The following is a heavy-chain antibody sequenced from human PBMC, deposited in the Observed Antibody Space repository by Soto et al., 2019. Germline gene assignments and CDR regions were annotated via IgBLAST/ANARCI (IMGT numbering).Heavy chain of an antibody. J-gene: IGHJ6*02. D-gene: IGHD2-2*01. CDR3: ARVPLGYCSSTSCLTNYYGMDV. V-gene: IGHV4-61*01. CDR1: GGSVSSGSNY. CDR2: IYYSGST. Sequence: XETLSLTCTVAGGSVSSGSNYWSWIRQPPGKGLEWIGYIYYSGSTNYNPSLKSRVTISVDTSKNQFSLKLSSVTAADTAVYYCARVPLGYCSSTSCLTNYYGMDVWGQGTTVTVSS.